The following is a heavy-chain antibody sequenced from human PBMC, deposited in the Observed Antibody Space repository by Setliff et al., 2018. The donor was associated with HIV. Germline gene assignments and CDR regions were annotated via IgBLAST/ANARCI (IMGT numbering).Heavy chain of an antibody. CDR1: GYSFTTLW. J-gene: IGHJ4*02. CDR2: VFPDDSDT. Sequence: GESLKISCQASGYSFTTLWIAWVRQMPGKGLEWMGMVFPDDSDTRYSPSFQGQVSMSADKSISTAYLQWSSLKASDTAVYYCARSMGFKATTRLDFWGPGTLVTVSS. D-gene: IGHD3-10*01. V-gene: IGHV5-51*01. CDR3: ARSMGFKATTRLDF.